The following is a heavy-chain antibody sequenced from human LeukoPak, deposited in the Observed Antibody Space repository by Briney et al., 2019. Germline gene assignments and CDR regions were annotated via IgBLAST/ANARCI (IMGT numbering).Heavy chain of an antibody. D-gene: IGHD3-9*01. Sequence: GGSLRLSCAASGFTFRSYEMNWVRQAPGKGLEWVSYISSSGSTIYYADSVKGRFTISRDNAKNSLYLQMNSLRAEDTAVYYCARATKYYDVLTGYYEAHAFDIWGQGTMVTVSS. CDR2: ISSSGSTI. V-gene: IGHV3-48*03. J-gene: IGHJ3*02. CDR1: GFTFRSYE. CDR3: ARATKYYDVLTGYYEAHAFDI.